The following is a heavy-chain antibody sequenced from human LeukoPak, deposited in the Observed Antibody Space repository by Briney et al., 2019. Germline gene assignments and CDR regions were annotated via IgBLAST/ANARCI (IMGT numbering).Heavy chain of an antibody. CDR3: ARADVDSFDAFDI. J-gene: IGHJ3*02. V-gene: IGHV4-31*03. Sequence: PSETLSLTCTVSGGSISSGGYYWSWIRQHPGKGLEWIGYIYYSGSTYYNPSLKSRATISVDTSKNQFSLKLSSVTAADTAVYYCARADVDSFDAFDIWGQGTMVTVPS. CDR1: GGSISSGGYY. D-gene: IGHD5-12*01. CDR2: IYYSGST.